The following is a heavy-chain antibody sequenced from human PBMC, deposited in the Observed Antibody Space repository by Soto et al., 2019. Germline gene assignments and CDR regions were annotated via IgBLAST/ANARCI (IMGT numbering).Heavy chain of an antibody. J-gene: IGHJ4*02. D-gene: IGHD3-22*01. CDR2: VSDSGGTT. CDR1: GFTFSTYA. V-gene: IGHV3-23*01. CDR3: ARRGGSGYYGAFDY. Sequence: EVQLLESGGGLVQPGGSLRLSCAASGFTFSTYAMTWVRQAPGKGLEWVSGVSDSGGTTYYADSVKGRFTISRDNSKNTLYLQMNSLRGEDTAVYYCARRGGSGYYGAFDYWGQGTLVTVSS.